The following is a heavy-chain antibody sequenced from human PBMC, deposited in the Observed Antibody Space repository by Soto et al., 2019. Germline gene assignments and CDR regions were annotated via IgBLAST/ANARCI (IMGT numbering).Heavy chain of an antibody. D-gene: IGHD2-21*01. V-gene: IGHV3-11*01. CDR3: ARLLLRPGKFDY. CDR2: ISSSGDPT. Sequence: QVQLVESGGGLVNPGGSLRLSCAASRFSFSDYYMTWIRQAPGKGLEWISDISSSGDPTYYADSVRGRFTISRDNAKNSLYLQLNSLRGEDTAIYYCARLLLRPGKFDYWGQGTLVTVSS. J-gene: IGHJ4*02. CDR1: RFSFSDYY.